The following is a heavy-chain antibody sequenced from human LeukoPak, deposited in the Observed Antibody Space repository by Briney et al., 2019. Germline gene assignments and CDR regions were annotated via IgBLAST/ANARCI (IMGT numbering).Heavy chain of an antibody. CDR1: GFTFGSYA. CDR3: AKGYDILTGYYNTPLSTNFDY. Sequence: GGSLRLSCAASGFTFGSYAMSWVRQAPGKGLEWVSAISGSGGSTYYADSVKGRSTISRDNSKNTLYLQMNSLRAEDTAVYYCAKGYDILTGYYNTPLSTNFDYWGQGTLVTVSS. V-gene: IGHV3-23*01. CDR2: ISGSGGST. J-gene: IGHJ4*02. D-gene: IGHD3-9*01.